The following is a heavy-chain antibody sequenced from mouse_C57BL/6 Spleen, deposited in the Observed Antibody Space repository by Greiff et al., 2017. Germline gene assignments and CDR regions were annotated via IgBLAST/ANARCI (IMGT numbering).Heavy chain of an antibody. V-gene: IGHV2-2*01. J-gene: IGHJ1*03. D-gene: IGHD1-1*01. CDR2: IWSGGST. CDR3: ASITTVVDWYFDV. Sequence: VQLVESGPGLVQPSQSLSITCTVSGFSLTSYGVHWVRQSPGKGLEWLGVIWSGGSTDYNAAFISRLSISKDNSKSQVFFKMNSLQADDTAIYYCASITTVVDWYFDVWGKGTTVTVSS. CDR1: GFSLTSYG.